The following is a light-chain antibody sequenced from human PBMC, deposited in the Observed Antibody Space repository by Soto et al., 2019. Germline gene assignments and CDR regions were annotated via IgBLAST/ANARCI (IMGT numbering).Light chain of an antibody. V-gene: IGLV2-14*01. J-gene: IGLJ2*01. CDR2: EVT. CDR3: CSHTISGAPV. CDR1: NSDVANYDY. Sequence: QSGLSEAACVCGSLRQSITLSCTGANSDVANYDYVSWYRQYPGLAPQVIISEVTNRPSVISDRFSGSKSANTAYLTISGLQAEDEADYYCCSHTISGAPVFGGGTKVTVL.